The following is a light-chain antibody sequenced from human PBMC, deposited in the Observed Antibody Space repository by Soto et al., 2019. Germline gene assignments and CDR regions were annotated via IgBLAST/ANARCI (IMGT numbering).Light chain of an antibody. CDR1: QGISSY. J-gene: IGKJ5*01. CDR3: QQANSFPIT. V-gene: IGKV1-8*01. CDR2: DAS. Sequence: AIRMTQSPSSLSASTGDRVTITCRASQGISSYLAWYQQKPGKAPKLLIYDASSLESGVPSRFSGSGSGTDFTLTISSLQPEDFATYYCQQANSFPITFGQGTRLEIK.